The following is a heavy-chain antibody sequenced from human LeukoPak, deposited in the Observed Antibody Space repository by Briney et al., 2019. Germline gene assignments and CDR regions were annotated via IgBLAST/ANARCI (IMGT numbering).Heavy chain of an antibody. J-gene: IGHJ4*02. V-gene: IGHV3-43*01. CDR1: GFTFDDYT. Sequence: GGSLRLSCAASGFTFDDYTMHWVRQAPGKGLEWVSLITWDGSTTYYADSVKGRFTISRDNCKNSLYLQMNSLRTEDTALYYCAKDTLSGSYRYFDYWGQGTLVTVSS. D-gene: IGHD1-26*01. CDR3: AKDTLSGSYRYFDY. CDR2: ITWDGSTT.